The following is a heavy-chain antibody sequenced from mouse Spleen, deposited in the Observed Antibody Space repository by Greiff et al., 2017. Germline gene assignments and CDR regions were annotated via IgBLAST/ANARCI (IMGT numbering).Heavy chain of an antibody. J-gene: IGHJ4*01. CDR2: FYPGSGSI. Sequence: QVQLQQSGAELVKPGASVKLSCKASGYTFTEYTIHWVKQRSGQGLEWIGWFYPGSGSIKYNEKFKDKATLTADKSSSTVYMELSRLTSEDSAVYFCARHEGLITTMVATDYYAMDYWGQGTSVTVSS. V-gene: IGHV1-62-2*01. CDR3: ARHEGLITTMVATDYYAMDY. CDR1: GYTFTEYT. D-gene: IGHD1-1*01.